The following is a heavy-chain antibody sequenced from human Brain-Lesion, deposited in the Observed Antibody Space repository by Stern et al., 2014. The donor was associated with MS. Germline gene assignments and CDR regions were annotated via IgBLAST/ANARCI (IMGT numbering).Heavy chain of an antibody. CDR2: IFSTGET. CDR3: ARMREYCSGGICFAGYYDS. J-gene: IGHJ4*02. CDR1: GFSLSNAAMG. Sequence: HVTLRESGPVLVKPTETLTLTCSVSGFSLSNAAMGVSWIRQPPGTALECLAHIFSTGETAYSTSLKSRLAISKDTSRSQVVLTMTNMDPVDTATYYCARMREYCSGGICFAGYYDSWGQGTLVTVSS. V-gene: IGHV2-26*01. D-gene: IGHD2-15*01.